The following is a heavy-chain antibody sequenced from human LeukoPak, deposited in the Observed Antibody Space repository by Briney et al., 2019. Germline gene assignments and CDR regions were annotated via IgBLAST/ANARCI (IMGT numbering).Heavy chain of an antibody. CDR2: INHSGST. J-gene: IGHJ4*02. V-gene: IGHV4-34*01. Sequence: KPSETLSLTCAVYGGSFSGYYWSWIRQPPGKGLEWIGEINHSGSTNYNPSLKSRVTISVDTSKNQFSLKLRSVTAADTAVYYCARDRYFIGFDYWGQGTLVTVSS. D-gene: IGHD3-9*01. CDR3: ARDRYFIGFDY. CDR1: GGSFSGYY.